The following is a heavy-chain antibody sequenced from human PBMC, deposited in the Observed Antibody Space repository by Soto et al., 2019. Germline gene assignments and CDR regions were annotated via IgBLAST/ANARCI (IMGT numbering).Heavy chain of an antibody. D-gene: IGHD1-1*01. Sequence: QVQLVQSGAEVKKPGASVKVSCKASGYTFNSYGISWVRQAPGQGLEWMGWIRAYNGNSNYAQKLQGRVTMTTDTSTSTAYMELRSLRSDHTAVYYRARDLGPGGTGPHDAFDIWGQGTMVTVSS. CDR1: GYTFNSYG. J-gene: IGHJ3*02. V-gene: IGHV1-18*01. CDR3: ARDLGPGGTGPHDAFDI. CDR2: IRAYNGNS.